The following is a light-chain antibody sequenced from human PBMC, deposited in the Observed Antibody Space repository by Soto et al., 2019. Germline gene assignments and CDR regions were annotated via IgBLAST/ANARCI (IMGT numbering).Light chain of an antibody. CDR2: DVS. J-gene: IGLJ2*01. Sequence: QSALTQPASVSGSPGQSITISCTGTSSDVGGYNYVSWYQQHPGKAPKLMIYDVSNRPSGVSSRFSGSKSGNTASLTISGLQAEDEADYYCSSYTSSSTVHVVFGGGTKVTVL. CDR3: SSYTSSSTVHVV. CDR1: SSDVGGYNY. V-gene: IGLV2-14*01.